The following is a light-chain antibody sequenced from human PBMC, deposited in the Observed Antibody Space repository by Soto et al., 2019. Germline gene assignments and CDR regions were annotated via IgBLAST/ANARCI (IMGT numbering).Light chain of an antibody. V-gene: IGKV3-20*01. CDR2: GAS. CDR3: QHYASSPWT. J-gene: IGKJ1*01. CDR1: QSFNSIY. Sequence: EIVLTQSPGTLSLSPGERATLSCRASQSFNSIYLAWYQQKPGQAPRLLIYGASSRATGIPDRFSGSGSGTDFTLTISRLEPEDFAVYYCQHYASSPWTFGQGTKVDIK.